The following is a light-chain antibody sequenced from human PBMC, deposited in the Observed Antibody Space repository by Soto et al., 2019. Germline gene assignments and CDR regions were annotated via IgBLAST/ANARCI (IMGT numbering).Light chain of an antibody. CDR2: AAS. CDR1: QSISNY. Sequence: DIQMTQSPSSLSASVGDRVTITCRASQSISNYLNWYQHKAGKAPKVLIYAASSLQRGVPSRFSGSGSGTDFTLTISRLEPEDFAVYYCQQYGSSPITFGGGTKVDIK. CDR3: QQYGSSPIT. V-gene: IGKV1-39*01. J-gene: IGKJ4*01.